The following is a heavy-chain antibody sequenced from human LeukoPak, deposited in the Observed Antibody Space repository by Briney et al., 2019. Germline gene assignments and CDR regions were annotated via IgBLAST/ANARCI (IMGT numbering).Heavy chain of an antibody. V-gene: IGHV3-23*01. Sequence: GASLRLSCAASGFTFSKYAMSWVRQAPGKGLEWVSAITGSGGNTYYSDSVKCRFTISRDNSKDTVFLQMNSLRAEDTAVYYCAKWGDYDVLTGYYVSDYWGQGTLVTVSS. CDR1: GFTFSKYA. CDR2: ITGSGGNT. CDR3: AKWGDYDVLTGYYVSDY. J-gene: IGHJ4*02. D-gene: IGHD3-9*01.